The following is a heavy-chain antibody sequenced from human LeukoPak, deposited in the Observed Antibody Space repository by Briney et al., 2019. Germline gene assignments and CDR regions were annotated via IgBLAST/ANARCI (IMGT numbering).Heavy chain of an antibody. V-gene: IGHV4-34*01. CDR2: INHSGST. CDR3: ARGLAGWRPAIYFDY. J-gene: IGHJ4*02. CDR1: GGSFSGYY. Sequence: SETLSLTCAVYGGSFSGYYWSWIRQPPGKGLEWIGEINHSGSTNYNPSLKSRVTISVDTSKNQFSLKLSSVTAADTAVYYCARGLAGWRPAIYFDYWGQRTLVTVSS. D-gene: IGHD2-2*01.